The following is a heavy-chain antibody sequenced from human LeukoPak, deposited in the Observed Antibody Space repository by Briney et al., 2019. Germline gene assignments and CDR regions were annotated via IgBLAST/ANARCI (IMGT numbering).Heavy chain of an antibody. CDR3: AKYAPPTTVVTRFFDY. CDR2: INGDGSTT. CDR1: GFTFNSDW. D-gene: IGHD4-23*01. Sequence: GGSLRLSCAASGFTFNSDWMHWVRQAPGKGLVWVSHINGDGSTTGYADSVKGRFTISRDNAKNTLYLQMNSLRAEDTAVYYCAKYAPPTTVVTRFFDYWGQGTLVTASS. J-gene: IGHJ4*02. V-gene: IGHV3-74*01.